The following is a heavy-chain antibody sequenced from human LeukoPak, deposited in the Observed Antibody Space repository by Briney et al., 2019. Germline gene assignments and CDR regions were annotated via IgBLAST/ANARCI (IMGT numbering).Heavy chain of an antibody. V-gene: IGHV1-24*01. D-gene: IGHD6-19*01. CDR3: ATAYSSGQKDAFDI. J-gene: IGHJ3*02. CDR1: GYTLTELS. Sequence: GASVKVSCKVSGYTLTELSMHWVRQAPGKGLEWMGGFDPEDGETIYAQKFQGRVTMTEDTSTDTAYMELSSLRSEDTAVYYCATAYSSGQKDAFDIWGQGTMVTVSS. CDR2: FDPEDGET.